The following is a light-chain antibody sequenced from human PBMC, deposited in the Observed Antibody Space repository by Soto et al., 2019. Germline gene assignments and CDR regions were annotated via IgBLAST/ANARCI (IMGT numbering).Light chain of an antibody. CDR2: GAS. Sequence: EIVLTQSPGTVSLSPGERATLSCRASQSVAINYLAWYQQKPGQAPRLLIYGASSRATGIPDRFSGSGSGTDFTLTISRLEPDDFAVYYCQHYNSYSEAFGQGTKVDIK. CDR3: QHYNSYSEA. V-gene: IGKV3-20*01. J-gene: IGKJ1*01. CDR1: QSVAINY.